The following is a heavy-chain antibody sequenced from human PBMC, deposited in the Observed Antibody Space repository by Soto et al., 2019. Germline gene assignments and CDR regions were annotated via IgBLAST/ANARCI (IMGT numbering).Heavy chain of an antibody. V-gene: IGHV2-5*02. D-gene: IGHD2-21*02. CDR2: IYWDDDT. CDR3: IFRLVANCGGDCSLFDK. Sequence: QITLKESGPTLVKPTQTLTLTCTFSGFSLSSIGVGVGWIRQPPGKAPEWLALIYWDDDTRYRPSLKRGLTITKDTSKDQVVLTMTNVDPVDTATYYCIFRLVANCGGDCSLFDKWGQGTLVTVSS. CDR1: GFSLSSIGVG. J-gene: IGHJ4*02.